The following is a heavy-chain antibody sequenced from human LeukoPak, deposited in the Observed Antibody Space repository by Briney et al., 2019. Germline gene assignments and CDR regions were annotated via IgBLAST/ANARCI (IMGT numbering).Heavy chain of an antibody. V-gene: IGHV5-10-1*01. CDR3: ARRGRSSHNFDY. CDR1: GYSFTSYW. J-gene: IGHJ4*02. Sequence: GESLKISCKGSGYSFTSYWISWVRQMPGKGLEWMGRIDPSDSYTNSSPSSQGDVTISADKSISTAYLQWSSLKASDTAMYYCARRGRSSHNFDYWGQGTLVTVSS. D-gene: IGHD6-13*01. CDR2: IDPSDSYT.